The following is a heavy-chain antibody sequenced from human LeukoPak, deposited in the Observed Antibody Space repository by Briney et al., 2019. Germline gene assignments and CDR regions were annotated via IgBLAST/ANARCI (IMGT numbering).Heavy chain of an antibody. CDR3: ARMNRLGELQY. CDR2: IYSGGST. CDR1: GFTVSSNY. J-gene: IGHJ4*02. D-gene: IGHD3-16*01. V-gene: IGHV3-53*01. Sequence: HPGVSLTLSCAASGFTVSSNYMSWVRQAPGKGLEWVSVIYSGGSTYYADSLKGRFTISRENSKNTLYLQMNSLRAEDTAVYYCARMNRLGELQYWGQGTLVTVSS.